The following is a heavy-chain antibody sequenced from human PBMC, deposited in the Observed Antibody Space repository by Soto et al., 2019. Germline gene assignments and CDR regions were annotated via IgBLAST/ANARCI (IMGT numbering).Heavy chain of an antibody. CDR2: FDPEDGET. V-gene: IGHV1-24*01. Sequence: ASVKVSCKVSGYTLTELFMHCVRQDPGKGIEWMGGFDPEDGETIYAQKFQGRVTMTEDTSTDTAYMELSSLRSEDTAVYYCATLSAPMVRGVPQRVYNWFDPWGQGTLVTVSS. D-gene: IGHD3-10*01. J-gene: IGHJ5*02. CDR1: GYTLTELF. CDR3: ATLSAPMVRGVPQRVYNWFDP.